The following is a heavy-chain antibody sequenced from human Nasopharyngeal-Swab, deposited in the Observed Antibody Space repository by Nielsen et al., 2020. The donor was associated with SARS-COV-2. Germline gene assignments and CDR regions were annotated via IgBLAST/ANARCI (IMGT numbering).Heavy chain of an antibody. D-gene: IGHD3-22*01. CDR2: ISYDGSNK. CDR3: ARGGYYDNWFDP. Sequence: GGSLRLSCAASGFTFSSYGMHWVRQAPGKGLEWVAVISYDGSNKYYADSVKGRFTISRDNSKNTLYLQMNSLRDEDTAVYYCARGGYYDNWFDPWGQGTLVTVSS. CDR1: GFTFSSYG. V-gene: IGHV3-30*03. J-gene: IGHJ5*02.